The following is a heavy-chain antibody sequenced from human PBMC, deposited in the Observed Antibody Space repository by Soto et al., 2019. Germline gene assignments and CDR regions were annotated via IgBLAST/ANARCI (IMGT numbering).Heavy chain of an antibody. J-gene: IGHJ6*02. CDR1: GGTFSSYA. D-gene: IGHD6-6*01. V-gene: IGHV1-69*01. CDR2: IIPIFGTA. Sequence: QVQLVQSGAEVKKPGSSVKVSCKASGGTFSSYAISWVRQAPGQGLEWMGGIIPIFGTANYARKFQGRVTSTADESTSTAYMELSSLRSEDTAVYYCARGEQPVPYYYYGMDVWGQGTTVTVSS. CDR3: ARGEQPVPYYYYGMDV.